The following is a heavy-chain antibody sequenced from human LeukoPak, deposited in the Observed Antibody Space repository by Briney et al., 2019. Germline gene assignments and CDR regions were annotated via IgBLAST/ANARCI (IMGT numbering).Heavy chain of an antibody. J-gene: IGHJ4*02. Sequence: GGPLRLFCAASGFTLSRNWMSWVRQAPGKGLEWVANIKKDGSQKSYVDSVKGRFTISRDNAKNSLYLQMNSLRAEDTAVYYCARETPDSSGWDWGQGTLVTVSS. D-gene: IGHD6-19*01. CDR2: IKKDGSQK. V-gene: IGHV3-7*01. CDR1: GFTLSRNW. CDR3: ARETPDSSGWD.